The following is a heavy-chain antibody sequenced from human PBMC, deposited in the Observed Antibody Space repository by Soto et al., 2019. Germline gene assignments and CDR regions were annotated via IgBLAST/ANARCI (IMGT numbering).Heavy chain of an antibody. CDR2: LNTYNGNT. CDR3: AGDVLYSSSSDRRFDP. CDR1: GYTFNSYG. D-gene: IGHD6-6*01. J-gene: IGHJ5*02. Sequence: QVQLVQSGGEVKKPGASVRVSCKASGYTFNSYGISWVRQAPGQGLEWMGWLNTYNGNTNYAQKFQGRVSMTTDTSTSTAYLDLRSLGSDDTAVYYCAGDVLYSSSSDRRFDPWGQGTLVPVSS. V-gene: IGHV1-18*01.